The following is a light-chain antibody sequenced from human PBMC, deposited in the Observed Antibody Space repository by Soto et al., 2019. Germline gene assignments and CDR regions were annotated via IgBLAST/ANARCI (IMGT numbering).Light chain of an antibody. Sequence: DIPMTQAPSSLPASVGDRVTITCRASQTIANYLNWYQQRPGKAPNLLISAASTLQSGVPSRFSGSGSGTDFTLSITSLQPEDFATDYCQQSYNTPRTFGQGTKVEIK. V-gene: IGKV1-39*01. CDR3: QQSYNTPRT. CDR2: AAS. J-gene: IGKJ1*01. CDR1: QTIANY.